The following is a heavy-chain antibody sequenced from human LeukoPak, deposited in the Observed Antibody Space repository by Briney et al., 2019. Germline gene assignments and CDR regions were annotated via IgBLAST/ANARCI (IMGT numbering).Heavy chain of an antibody. CDR2: ISGSGGST. J-gene: IGHJ4*02. CDR1: GFTFSSYA. CDR3: AKDRETVRGVIFDY. D-gene: IGHD3-10*01. V-gene: IGHV3-23*01. Sequence: PGGSLRLSCSASGFTFSSYAMGWVRQAPGKGLEWVSAISGSGGSTYYADSVKGRFTISRDNSKNTLYLQMNSLRAEDTAVYYCAKDRETVRGVIFDYWDQGTLVTVSS.